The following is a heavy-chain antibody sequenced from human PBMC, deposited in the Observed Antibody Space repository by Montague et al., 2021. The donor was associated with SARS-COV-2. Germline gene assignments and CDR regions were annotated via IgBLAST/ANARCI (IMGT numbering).Heavy chain of an antibody. V-gene: IGHV4-4*02. CDR1: GGSISSSNW. Sequence: SETLSLTCAVSGGSISSSNWWSRVRQPPGKGLEWIGVIYHSGSTNFNPSLKSRVTISVDKSKNQFSLKLSSVTAADTAVYYCSRGHLGVVPATLGFGVYCYYGLDVWGQGTTVTVAS. D-gene: IGHD2-2*01. CDR2: IYHSGST. J-gene: IGHJ6*02. CDR3: SRGHLGVVPATLGFGVYCYYGLDV.